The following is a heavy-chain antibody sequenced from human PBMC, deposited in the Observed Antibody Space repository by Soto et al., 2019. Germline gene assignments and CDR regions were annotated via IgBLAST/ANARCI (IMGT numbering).Heavy chain of an antibody. CDR2: ISSSGSTI. J-gene: IGHJ6*02. V-gene: IGHV3-48*03. CDR1: GFTFSSYE. CDR3: ARWRRTTVTTYYYGMDV. Sequence: EVQLVESGGGLVQPGGSLRLSCAASGFTFSSYEMNWVRQAPGKGLEWVSYISSSGSTIYYADSVKGRFTISRDNAKNSLYLQMNSLRAEDTAVYYCARWRRTTVTTYYYGMDVWGQGTTVTVSS. D-gene: IGHD4-17*01.